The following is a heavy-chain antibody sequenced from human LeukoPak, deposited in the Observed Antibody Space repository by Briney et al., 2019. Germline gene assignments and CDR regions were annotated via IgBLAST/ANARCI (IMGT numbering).Heavy chain of an antibody. CDR3: ARGRIAAAGDTSGGYYFDY. D-gene: IGHD6-13*01. V-gene: IGHV4-34*01. Sequence: SETLSLTCAVYGGSFSGYYWSWIRQPPGKGLEWIGEINNSGSTNYNPSLKSRVTISVDPSKNQFSLKLSSVTAADTAVYYCARGRIAAAGDTSGGYYFDYWGQGTLVTVSS. J-gene: IGHJ4*02. CDR2: INNSGST. CDR1: GGSFSGYY.